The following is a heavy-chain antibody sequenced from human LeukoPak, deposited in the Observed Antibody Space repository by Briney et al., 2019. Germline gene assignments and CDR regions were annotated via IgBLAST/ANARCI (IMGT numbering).Heavy chain of an antibody. CDR3: ARRADSGSYYSDY. V-gene: IGHV1-2*02. CDR2: INPNSGGT. CDR1: GYTFTGYY. D-gene: IGHD1-26*01. J-gene: IGHJ4*02. Sequence: ASVKVSCKASGYTFTGYYMHWVRQAPGQGLEWMGWINPNSGGTNYAQKFQGRVTMTRDTSISTAYIELSRLRSDDTAVYYCARRADSGSYYSDYWGQGTLVTVSS.